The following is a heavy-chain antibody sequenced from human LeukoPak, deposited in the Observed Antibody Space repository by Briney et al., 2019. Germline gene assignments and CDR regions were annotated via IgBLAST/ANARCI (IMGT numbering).Heavy chain of an antibody. V-gene: IGHV3-73*01. CDR1: GFTFSNAW. Sequence: GGSLRLSCAASGFTFSNAWMSWVRQAPGKGLEWVGRIKSKANSYATAYAASVKGRFTISRDDSKNTAYLQMNSLKTEETAVYYCSRQAPGRLGELSLSYYFDYWGQGTLVTVSS. D-gene: IGHD3-16*02. J-gene: IGHJ4*02. CDR2: IKSKANSYAT. CDR3: SRQAPGRLGELSLSYYFDY.